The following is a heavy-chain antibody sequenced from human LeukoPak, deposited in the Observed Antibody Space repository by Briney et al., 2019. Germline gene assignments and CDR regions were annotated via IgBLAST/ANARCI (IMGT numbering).Heavy chain of an antibody. V-gene: IGHV3-21*01. D-gene: IGHD6-13*01. CDR2: ISSSSSYI. CDR1: GFTFSSYS. CDR3: ARVLSSSWYVYFDY. Sequence: GGSLRLSCAASGFTFSSYSTNWVRQAPGKGLEWVSSISSSSSYIYYADSVKGRFTISRDNAKNSLYLQMNSLRAEDTAVYYCARVLSSSWYVYFDYWGQGTLVTVSS. J-gene: IGHJ4*02.